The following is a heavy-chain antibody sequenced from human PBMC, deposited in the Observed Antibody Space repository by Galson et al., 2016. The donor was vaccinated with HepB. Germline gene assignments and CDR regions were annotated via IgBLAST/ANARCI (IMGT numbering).Heavy chain of an antibody. Sequence: SLRLSCAASGFTFSSYAMYWVRQAPDKGLEWVALISYDGINKYYADSVNGRFTISRDNSKNTLYLQMNSLRSEDTAVYYCARDPGSGWHYYYYYMDVWGKGTTVTVSS. CDR2: ISYDGINK. D-gene: IGHD6-19*01. V-gene: IGHV3-30-3*01. CDR1: GFTFSSYA. CDR3: ARDPGSGWHYYYYYMDV. J-gene: IGHJ6*03.